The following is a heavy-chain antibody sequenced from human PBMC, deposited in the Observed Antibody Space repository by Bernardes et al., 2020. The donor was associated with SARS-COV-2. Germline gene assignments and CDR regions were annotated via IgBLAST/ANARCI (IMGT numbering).Heavy chain of an antibody. CDR2: IKQDGSDN. J-gene: IGHJ4*02. Sequence: SLRLSCAASGFTFSSYWMSWVRQAPGKGLEWVANIKQDGSDNHYVDSVKGRFTISRDNAKNSLYLQMNSLRAEDTAVYYCSNYYHGSGYFAFDSWGQGTLVTVSS. V-gene: IGHV3-7*05. CDR3: SNYYHGSGYFAFDS. D-gene: IGHD3-22*01. CDR1: GFTFSSYW.